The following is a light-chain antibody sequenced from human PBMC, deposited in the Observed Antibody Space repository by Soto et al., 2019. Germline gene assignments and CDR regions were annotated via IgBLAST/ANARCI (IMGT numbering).Light chain of an antibody. CDR2: GAS. J-gene: IGKJ4*01. V-gene: IGKV3-20*01. CDR1: QTITTSS. Sequence: EIVLTQSPGTLSLSPGERGTLSCRAGQTITTSSLAWYQQKPGQAPRLLIYGASNRASGTPDRFSGSGSGTDFTLTITRLEPEDFAVYYCQQYGTSPLTFGGGTQVEIK. CDR3: QQYGTSPLT.